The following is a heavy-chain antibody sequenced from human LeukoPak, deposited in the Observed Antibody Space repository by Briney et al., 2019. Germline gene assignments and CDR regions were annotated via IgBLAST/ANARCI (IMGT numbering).Heavy chain of an antibody. V-gene: IGHV4-39*01. CDR2: IYYSGST. CDR3: ARVDYGDTVYYDY. J-gene: IGHJ4*02. CDR1: GGSISSSSYY. Sequence: SETLSLTCTVSGGSISSSSYYWGWIRQPPGKGLEWIGSIYYSGSTYYNPSLKSRVTISVDTSKNQFSLKLSSVTAADTAVYYCARVDYGDTVYYDYWGQRTLVTVSS. D-gene: IGHD4-17*01.